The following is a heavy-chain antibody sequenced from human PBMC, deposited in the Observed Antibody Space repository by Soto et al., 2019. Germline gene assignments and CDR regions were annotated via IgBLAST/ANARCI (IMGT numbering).Heavy chain of an antibody. CDR1: GFALSSFA. CDR3: ATVLG. D-gene: IGHD2-8*01. Sequence: PGGSLRLSCAGSGFALSSFAMNWVRQAPGKGLEWVSASSGTGVNAYYADSVRGRFTVSRDNSKNTVFFQMNSLRAEDTAVYYCATVLGRGQGTLVTVSS. CDR2: SSGTGVNA. J-gene: IGHJ4*02. V-gene: IGHV3-23*01.